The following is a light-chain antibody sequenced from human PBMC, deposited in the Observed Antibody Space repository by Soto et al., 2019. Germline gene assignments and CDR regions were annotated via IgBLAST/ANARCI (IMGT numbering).Light chain of an antibody. Sequence: EMLMPQSPPPLSVSPGERATLSCRASQSVSSNLAWYQQKPGQAPRLLFYGASTRATGIPARFSGSGSGTDFTLTISSLEPEDFAVYYCQQRRNWPITFGQGTRLEIK. V-gene: IGKV3-11*01. CDR1: QSVSSN. CDR2: GAS. CDR3: QQRRNWPIT. J-gene: IGKJ5*01.